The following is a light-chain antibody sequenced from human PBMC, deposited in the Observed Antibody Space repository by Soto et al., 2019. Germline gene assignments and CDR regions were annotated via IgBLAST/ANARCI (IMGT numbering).Light chain of an antibody. CDR1: QSVSSSY. CDR3: QQYGSSPPCT. Sequence: EIVLTQSPGTLSLSPGERATLSCRASQSVSSSYLAWYQQKPDQAPRLLIYGASSRATGIPDRFSGSGSGTDFTLTISRLEPEDFAVYYCQQYGSSPPCTFGQGTKLEIK. J-gene: IGKJ2*02. V-gene: IGKV3-20*01. CDR2: GAS.